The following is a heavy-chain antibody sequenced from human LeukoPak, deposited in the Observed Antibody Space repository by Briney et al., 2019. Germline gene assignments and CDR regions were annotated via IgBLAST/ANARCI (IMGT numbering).Heavy chain of an antibody. CDR2: IYYSGST. CDR3: ARHRIAAAALDY. J-gene: IGHJ4*02. CDR1: GGSISSSSYY. D-gene: IGHD6-13*01. Sequence: SETLSLTCTVSGGSISSSSYYWGCIRQPRGKGVEWIGSIYYSGSTYYNPSLKSRVTISVDTSKNQFSLKLSSVTAADTAVYYCARHRIAAAALDYWGQGTLVTVSS. V-gene: IGHV4-39*01.